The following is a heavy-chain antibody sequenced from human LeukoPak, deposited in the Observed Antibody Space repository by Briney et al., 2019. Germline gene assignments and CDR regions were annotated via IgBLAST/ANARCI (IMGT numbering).Heavy chain of an antibody. CDR1: GGSFSGYY. D-gene: IGHD6-6*01. CDR3: ASPLSSSSFYYYYGMDV. CDR2: INHSGST. V-gene: IGHV4-34*01. Sequence: SETLSLTCAVYGGSFSGYYWSWIRQPPGKGLERIGEINHSGSTNYNPSLKSRVTISVDTPKNQFSLKLSSVTAADTAVYYCASPLSSSSFYYYYGMDVWGQGTTVTVSS. J-gene: IGHJ6*02.